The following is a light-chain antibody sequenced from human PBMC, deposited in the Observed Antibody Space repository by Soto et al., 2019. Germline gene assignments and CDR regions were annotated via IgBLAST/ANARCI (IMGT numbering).Light chain of an antibody. CDR3: QQSYSSPIT. J-gene: IGKJ5*01. V-gene: IGKV1-5*03. Sequence: DIQMTQSPSTLSASXXXXXXXXXXASQSISSWLAWYQQKPGRAPKLLIYKASSLESGVPSRFSGSGSGTDFTLTISSLQPEDYTTYYCQQSYSSPITFGQGTRLEIK. CDR2: KAS. CDR1: QSISSW.